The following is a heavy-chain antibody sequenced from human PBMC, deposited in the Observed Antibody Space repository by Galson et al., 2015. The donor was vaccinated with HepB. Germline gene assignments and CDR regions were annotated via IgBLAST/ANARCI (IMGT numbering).Heavy chain of an antibody. J-gene: IGHJ3*02. CDR3: ARGGGLYYDFWSGSQGDAFDI. Sequence: SLRLSCAASGFTFSSYGMHWVRQAPGKGLEWVAVIWYDGSNKYYADSVKGRFTISRDNSKNTLYLQMNSLRAEDAAVYYCARGGGLYYDFWSGSQGDAFDIWGQGTMVTVSS. D-gene: IGHD3-3*01. CDR2: IWYDGSNK. CDR1: GFTFSSYG. V-gene: IGHV3-33*01.